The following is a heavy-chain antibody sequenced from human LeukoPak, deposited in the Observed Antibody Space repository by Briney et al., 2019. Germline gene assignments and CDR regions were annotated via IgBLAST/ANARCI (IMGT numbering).Heavy chain of an antibody. V-gene: IGHV1-46*01. CDR1: GYTFTRYY. D-gene: IGHD3-10*01. CDR2: INPSGGST. Sequence: ASVKVSCKASGYTFTRYYLHWVRQAPGQGLEWMGIINPSGGSTNYAQKFQGRVTMTRDTSTSTVYMELSSLRSEDTAVYYCASPVGGSGIYYFDYWGQGTLVTVSS. CDR3: ASPVGGSGIYYFDY. J-gene: IGHJ4*02.